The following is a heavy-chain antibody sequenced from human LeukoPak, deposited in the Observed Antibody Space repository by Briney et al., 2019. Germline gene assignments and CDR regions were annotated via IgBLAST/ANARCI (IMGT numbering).Heavy chain of an antibody. CDR3: ARGLHCSSTSCHQAGFFDY. J-gene: IGHJ4*02. D-gene: IGHD2-2*01. CDR2: IIPIFGTA. Sequence: SVKVSCKASGGTFSSYAISWVRQAPGQGLEWMGGIIPIFGTANYAQKFQGRVTITTDESTSTAYMELSSLRSEDTAVYYCARGLHCSSTSCHQAGFFDYWGQGTLVTVSS. V-gene: IGHV1-69*05. CDR1: GGTFSSYA.